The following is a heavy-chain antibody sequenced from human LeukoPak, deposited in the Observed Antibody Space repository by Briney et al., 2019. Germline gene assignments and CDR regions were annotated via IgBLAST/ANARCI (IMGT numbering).Heavy chain of an antibody. J-gene: IGHJ4*02. Sequence: GRSLRLSCAASQFTFSSYNMNWVRQAPGKGLEWVSSISSTSRYIYYADSVKGRFTISRDNAKNSLFLQMNSLRAEDTAVYYCAREVFWSGYFANLHFDYWGRGTLVTVSS. CDR3: AREVFWSGYFANLHFDY. CDR1: QFTFSSYN. D-gene: IGHD3-3*01. V-gene: IGHV3-21*06. CDR2: ISSTSRYI.